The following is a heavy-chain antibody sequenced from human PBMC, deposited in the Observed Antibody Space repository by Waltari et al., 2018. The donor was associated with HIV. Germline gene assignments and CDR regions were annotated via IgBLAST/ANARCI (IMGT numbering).Heavy chain of an antibody. CDR2: IYTSGST. CDR1: GGSISSGSYY. J-gene: IGHJ4*02. Sequence: QVQLQESGPGLVQPSQTLSLTCTVPGGSISSGSYYWSWIRQPAGKGLEWIGRIYTSGSTNYNPSLKSRVTISVDTSKNQFSLKLSSVTAADTAVYYCARSEIGIAAAGTPGYWGQGTLVTVSS. D-gene: IGHD6-13*01. V-gene: IGHV4-61*02. CDR3: ARSEIGIAAAGTPGY.